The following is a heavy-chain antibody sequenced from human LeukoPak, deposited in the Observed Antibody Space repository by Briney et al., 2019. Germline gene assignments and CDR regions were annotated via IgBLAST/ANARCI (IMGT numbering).Heavy chain of an antibody. J-gene: IGHJ4*02. V-gene: IGHV4-59*08. Sequence: SETLSLTCTVSGGSISSYYWSWIRQPPGKGLEWIAYIYYSGSTNYSPSLKSRVIISVDTSKNQFSLKLTSVTAADTAVYYCARRTVITFRDYFDYWGQGTLVTVSS. CDR3: ARRTVITFRDYFDY. CDR1: GGSISSYY. CDR2: IYYSGST. D-gene: IGHD3-16*01.